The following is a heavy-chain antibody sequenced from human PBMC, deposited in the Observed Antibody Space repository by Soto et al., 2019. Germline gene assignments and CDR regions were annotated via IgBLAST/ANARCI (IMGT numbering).Heavy chain of an antibody. CDR3: VRGQYSSMSSGYYFDS. CDR1: GFTFRAYA. J-gene: IGHJ4*02. D-gene: IGHD2-2*01. CDR2: TSSDGSNR. V-gene: IGHV3-30-3*02. Sequence: GGFLRLSCAVSGFTFRAYAMHWVRQSPGEGLKWVAMTSSDGSNRFHADSVKGRFAVSRDNSKNTLYLQMDSLRPDDTAVYYCVRGQYSSMSSGYYFDSWGQGTPVTVSS.